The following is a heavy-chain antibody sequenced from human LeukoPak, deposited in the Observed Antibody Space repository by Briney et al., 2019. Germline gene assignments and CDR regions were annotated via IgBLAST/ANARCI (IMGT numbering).Heavy chain of an antibody. CDR1: GFTFSTYA. CDR2: ISSNGNNT. D-gene: IGHD6-19*01. CDR3: VKDGRGWLVDY. V-gene: IGHV3-64D*06. Sequence: GGSLRLSCSASGFTFSTYAMHWVRQVPGKGLEYVSAISSNGNNTYYADSVKGRFTISRDNSKNTLYLQMTSLRTEDTAVYYCVKDGRGWLVDYWGQGTLVTVSS. J-gene: IGHJ4*02.